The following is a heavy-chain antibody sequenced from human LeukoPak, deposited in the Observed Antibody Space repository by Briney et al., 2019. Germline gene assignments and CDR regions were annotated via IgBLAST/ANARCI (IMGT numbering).Heavy chain of an antibody. CDR3: GSGYNWFDP. CDR1: GNSFSDHY. D-gene: IGHD5-12*01. J-gene: IGHJ5*02. V-gene: IGHV3-23*01. CDR2: LSSSGGST. Sequence: GGSLRLSCAASGNSFSDHYMDWVRQAPGKGLEWVSALSSSGGSTYYADSVKGRFTISRDNSKNTLYLQMNSLRAEDTAVYYCGSGYNWFDPWGQGTLVTVSS.